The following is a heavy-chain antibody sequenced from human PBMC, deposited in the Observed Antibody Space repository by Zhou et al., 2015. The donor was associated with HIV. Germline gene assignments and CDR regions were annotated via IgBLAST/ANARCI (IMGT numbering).Heavy chain of an antibody. D-gene: IGHD3-10*01. CDR1: GYTFTSYG. V-gene: IGHV1-69*13. Sequence: QVQLVQSGAEVKKPGASVKVSCKASGYTFTSYGISWVRQAPGQGLEWMGGITPIFGSTNYAQKFQDRVTITADESTSTLYMELSSLRSDDTAVYFCARGGTVTRGVIRKMPQFYYYYVMEVWGQGTTVTVSS. CDR2: ITPIFGST. CDR3: ARGGTVTRGVIRKMPQFYYYYVMEV. J-gene: IGHJ6*02.